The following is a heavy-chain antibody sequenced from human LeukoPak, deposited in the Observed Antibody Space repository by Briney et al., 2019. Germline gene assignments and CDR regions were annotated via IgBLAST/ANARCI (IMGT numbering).Heavy chain of an antibody. D-gene: IGHD6-13*01. CDR1: GYTFTGYY. V-gene: IGHV1-2*02. Sequence: ASVKVSCKASGYTFTGYYMHWVRQAPGQGLEWMGWINPNSGGTNYAQKFQGRVTMTRDTSISTAYMELRSLRSDDTAVYYCVRVGEQQLGFDYWGQGTLVTVSS. CDR3: VRVGEQQLGFDY. J-gene: IGHJ4*02. CDR2: INPNSGGT.